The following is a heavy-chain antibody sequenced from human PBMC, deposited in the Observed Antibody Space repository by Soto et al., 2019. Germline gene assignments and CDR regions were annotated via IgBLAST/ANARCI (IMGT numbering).Heavy chain of an antibody. CDR3: ASIVITGTTSYYYYYMDV. CDR1: DGSSSGYY. CDR2: INHSGST. Sequence: SETLSLTCAVYDGSSSGYYWSWIRQPPGKGLEWIGEINHSGSTNYNPSHKSRVTITVDTSKNHFSLKLSSVTAADTALYYCASIVITGTTSYYYYYMDVWGKGTTVTVSS. J-gene: IGHJ6*03. D-gene: IGHD1-7*01. V-gene: IGHV4-34*01.